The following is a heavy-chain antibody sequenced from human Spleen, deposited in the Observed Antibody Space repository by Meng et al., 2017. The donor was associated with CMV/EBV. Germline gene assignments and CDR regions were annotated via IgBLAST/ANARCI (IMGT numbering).Heavy chain of an antibody. CDR2: IYYSGNT. CDR1: VVSISSAYYY. J-gene: IGHJ4*02. V-gene: IGHV4-31*02. Sequence: VSVVSISSAYYYWSWIRQHPGKGLEWIGYIYYSGNTYYNPSLKSRVTISVDTSKNQFSLKLSSVTAADTAVYYCARVGDYTAPYFDSWGQGTLVTVSS. CDR3: ARVGDYTAPYFDS. D-gene: IGHD4-11*01.